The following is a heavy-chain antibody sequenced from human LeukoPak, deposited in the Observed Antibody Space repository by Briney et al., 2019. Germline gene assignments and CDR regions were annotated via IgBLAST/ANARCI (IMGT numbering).Heavy chain of an antibody. D-gene: IGHD4-11*01. V-gene: IGHV3-48*01. J-gene: IGHJ5*02. Sequence: GGSLRLSCAASGFTFSSYSMNWVRQAPGKGLEWVSYISSSSSTIYYADSVKGRFTISRDNAKNSLYLQMNSLRAEDTAVYYCARDDYSNYLGWFDPRGQGTLVTVSS. CDR1: GFTFSSYS. CDR3: ARDDYSNYLGWFDP. CDR2: ISSSSSTI.